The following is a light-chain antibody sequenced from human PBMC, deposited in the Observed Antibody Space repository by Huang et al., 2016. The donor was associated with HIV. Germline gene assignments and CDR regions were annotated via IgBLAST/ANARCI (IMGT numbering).Light chain of an antibody. Sequence: IQLTQSPSSLSASVWDRVTITCRASQGISNSLVWYQQKPGRAPKLLIYAASTVQSGVTSRFSGSGSGTDFTLTISSLQPEDSATYYCQQFSSYSPLTFGGGTKVEIK. V-gene: IGKV1-9*01. CDR2: AAS. J-gene: IGKJ4*01. CDR1: QGISNS. CDR3: QQFSSYSPLT.